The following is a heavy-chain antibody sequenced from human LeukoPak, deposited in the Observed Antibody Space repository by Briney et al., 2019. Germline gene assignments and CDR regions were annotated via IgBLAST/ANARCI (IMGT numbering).Heavy chain of an antibody. Sequence: GGSLRLSCAASGFTFRRHGMHWVRQAPGKGLEWVAVISFDGNNKKYEDSGKGRFTISRDNSKNRLYLQMDSLRPEDTAVYYCAKDRYGDSTTGFDYWGQGTLVTVSS. V-gene: IGHV3-30*18. D-gene: IGHD4-17*01. J-gene: IGHJ4*02. CDR2: ISFDGNNK. CDR3: AKDRYGDSTTGFDY. CDR1: GFTFRRHG.